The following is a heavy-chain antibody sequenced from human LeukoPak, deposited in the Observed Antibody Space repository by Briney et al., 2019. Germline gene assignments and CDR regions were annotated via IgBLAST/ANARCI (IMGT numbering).Heavy chain of an antibody. Sequence: GGSLRLSCAASEFTVNSNYMNWVRLAPGKGLEWLSVIYTGGNTFYADSVRGRFTISRDNSKNTVYLQMNSLRAEDTAVYYCARDRFVQAHTGYFDYWGQGTLVTVSS. CDR2: IYTGGNT. V-gene: IGHV3-66*01. CDR1: EFTVNSNY. J-gene: IGHJ4*02. CDR3: ARDRFVQAHTGYFDY. D-gene: IGHD3-10*01.